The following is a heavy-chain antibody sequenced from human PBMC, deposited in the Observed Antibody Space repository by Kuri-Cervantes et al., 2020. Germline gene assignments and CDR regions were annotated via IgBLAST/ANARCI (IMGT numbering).Heavy chain of an antibody. CDR2: ISDSGDVT. CDR3: ARAPDSSSWYRYYYYMDV. Sequence: GESLKISCAASGFTFSSYAMTWVRQAPGKGLEWGSDISDSGDVTHYADSVKGRFTISRDNAKNSLYLQMNSLRAEDTAVYYCARAPDSSSWYRYYYYMDVWGKGTTVTVSS. CDR1: GFTFSSYA. J-gene: IGHJ6*03. V-gene: IGHV3-23*01. D-gene: IGHD6-13*01.